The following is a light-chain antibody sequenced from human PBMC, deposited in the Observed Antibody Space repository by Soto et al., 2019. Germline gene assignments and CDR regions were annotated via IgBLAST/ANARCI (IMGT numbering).Light chain of an antibody. CDR1: RSISSTY. V-gene: IGKV3-20*01. J-gene: IGKJ2*01. CDR2: GAS. Sequence: EIVLTQSPGTLSLSPGERATLSCRASRSISSTYLAWYQQKPGQAPRLLIYGASSRPTGIPDRFSGSGSGTDFPLTISRLEPEDFAVYYCQQYGGSPPYTFGQGTKLEIK. CDR3: QQYGGSPPYT.